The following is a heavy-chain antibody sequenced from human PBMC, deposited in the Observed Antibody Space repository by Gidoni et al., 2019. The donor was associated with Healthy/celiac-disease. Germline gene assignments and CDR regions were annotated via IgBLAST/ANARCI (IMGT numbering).Heavy chain of an antibody. V-gene: IGHV1-69*10. CDR1: GGTFSSYA. CDR2: IIPILGIA. CDR3: ASSRGDYFDY. Sequence: QVQLVQSGAEVKKPGSSVKFSCKASGGTFSSYAISWGRQAPGQGREWMVGIIPILGIANYAQKFQGRVTITAEKSTSTAYMELSSLRSEDTAVYYCASSRGDYFDYWGQGTLVTVSS. J-gene: IGHJ4*02.